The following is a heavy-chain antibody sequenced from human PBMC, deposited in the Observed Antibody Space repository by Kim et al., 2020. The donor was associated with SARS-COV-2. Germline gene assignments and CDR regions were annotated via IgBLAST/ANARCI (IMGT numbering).Heavy chain of an antibody. D-gene: IGHD6-13*01. V-gene: IGHV3-74*01. Sequence: GGSLRLSCAVSGFTFSSYWFHWVRQAPEKGLVWVSRMDPDGTTINYADSVKGRFTISRDNAKNTLYLQMNSLRTDDTAVYYCVRGTIAPAGTDYWGQGTLVTVSP. J-gene: IGHJ4*02. CDR2: MDPDGTTI. CDR1: GFTFSSYW. CDR3: VRGTIAPAGTDY.